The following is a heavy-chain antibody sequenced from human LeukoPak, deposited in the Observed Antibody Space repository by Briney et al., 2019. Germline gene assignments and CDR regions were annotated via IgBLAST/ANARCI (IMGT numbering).Heavy chain of an antibody. Sequence: GGSLRLSCAVSGLTFSNAWMSWVRQAPGKGLEWVSAISGSGGSTYYTDSVKGRFTISRDNSKNTLYLQMNSLRAEDTAVYYCAKGVLYDSSGPNDYWGQGTLVTVSS. J-gene: IGHJ4*02. CDR2: ISGSGGST. V-gene: IGHV3-23*01. CDR3: AKGVLYDSSGPNDY. D-gene: IGHD3-22*01. CDR1: GLTFSNAW.